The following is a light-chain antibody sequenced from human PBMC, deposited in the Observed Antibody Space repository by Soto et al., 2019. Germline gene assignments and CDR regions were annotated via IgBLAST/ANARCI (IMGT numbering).Light chain of an antibody. CDR3: SSYTSTTTRV. J-gene: IGLJ1*01. Sequence: QSALTQPASVSGSPGQSITISCTGTSSDVGGYNYVSWYQQHPGKGPKLMIYEVSNRPSGVFNRFSGSKSGNTATLTISGLQAEDEADYYCSSYTSTTTRVFGTGTKVT. CDR2: EVS. V-gene: IGLV2-14*03. CDR1: SSDVGGYNY.